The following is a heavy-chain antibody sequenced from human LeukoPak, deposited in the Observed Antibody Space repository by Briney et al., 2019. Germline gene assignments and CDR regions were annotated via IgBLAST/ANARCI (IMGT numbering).Heavy chain of an antibody. CDR3: ARARRYCSGGSCPAHNWFDP. Sequence: GGSLRLSCAASGFTFSSYGMHWVRQAPGKGLEWVAVIWYDGSNKYYADSVKGRFTISRDNSKNTLYLKMNSLRAEDTAVYYCARARRYCSGGSCPAHNWFDPWGQGTLVTVSS. J-gene: IGHJ5*02. CDR1: GFTFSSYG. V-gene: IGHV3-33*01. CDR2: IWYDGSNK. D-gene: IGHD2-15*01.